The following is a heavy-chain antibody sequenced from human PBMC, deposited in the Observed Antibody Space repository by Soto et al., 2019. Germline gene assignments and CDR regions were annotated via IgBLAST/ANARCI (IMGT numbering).Heavy chain of an antibody. J-gene: IGHJ5*02. V-gene: IGHV4-34*01. Sequence: PSETLSLTCAVYGGSFSGYYWSWIRQPPGKGLEWIGEINHSGSTNYNPSLKSRVTISVDTSKNQFSLKLSSVTAADTAVYYCASDEDDYSLDLRFDPWGQGTLVTVSS. D-gene: IGHD4-4*01. CDR2: INHSGST. CDR3: ASDEDDYSLDLRFDP. CDR1: GGSFSGYY.